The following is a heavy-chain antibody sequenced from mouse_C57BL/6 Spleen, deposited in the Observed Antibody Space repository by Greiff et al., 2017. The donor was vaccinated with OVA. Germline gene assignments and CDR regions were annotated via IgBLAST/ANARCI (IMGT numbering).Heavy chain of an antibody. J-gene: IGHJ3*01. CDR2: IDPSDSYT. V-gene: IGHV1-69*01. CDR3: ARLGLDSSGAY. Sequence: QVQLQQPGAELVMPGASVKLSCKASGYTFTSYWMHWVKQRPGQGLEWIGEIDPSDSYTNYNQKFKGKSTLTVDKSSSTAYMQLSSLTSEDSAVYYCARLGLDSSGAYWGQGTLVTVSA. D-gene: IGHD3-2*02. CDR1: GYTFTSYW.